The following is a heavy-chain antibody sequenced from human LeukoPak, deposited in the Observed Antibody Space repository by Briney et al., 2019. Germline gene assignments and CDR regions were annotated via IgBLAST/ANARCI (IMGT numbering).Heavy chain of an antibody. J-gene: IGHJ4*02. CDR2: IHDSGNT. Sequence: PSETLSLSCTVSGASNRCSDYYWGWIRQPPGKGLEWIATIHDSGNTYYNPSLNSRVTISLDTSKNQFSLRLFSVTAADTAVYYCARGCYNDDVYSKTDSDYWGQGTLDTVSA. CDR3: ARGCYNDDVYSKTDSDY. V-gene: IGHV4-39*07. D-gene: IGHD2-8*01. CDR1: GASNRCSDYY.